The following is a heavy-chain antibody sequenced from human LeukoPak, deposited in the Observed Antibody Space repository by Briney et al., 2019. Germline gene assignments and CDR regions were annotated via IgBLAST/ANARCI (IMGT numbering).Heavy chain of an antibody. J-gene: IGHJ6*03. CDR1: GGSITSGAFH. Sequence: SETLSLTCTVPGGSITSGAFHWGWIRQSPGKGLEWVGTIFYNESTNYNPSLKSRLTISVDKSKNQFYVKLTSVTAANTTVYYCARQGASIFGTVGYYYYMDVWGKGTTVTVSS. CDR3: ARQGASIFGTVGYYYYMDV. CDR2: IFYNEST. V-gene: IGHV4-39*01. D-gene: IGHD3-3*01.